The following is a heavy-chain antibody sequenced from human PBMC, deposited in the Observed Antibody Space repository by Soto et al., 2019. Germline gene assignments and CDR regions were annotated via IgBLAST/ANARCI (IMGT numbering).Heavy chain of an antibody. CDR2: INAGNGNT. Sequence: ASVKVCCKASGYTFTSYAMHWLRQAPGQRLEWMGWINAGNGNTKYSQKFQGRVTITRDTSASTAYMELSSLRSEDTAVYYCARDQMPGVGAFEIWGQGTMVTVSS. V-gene: IGHV1-3*01. CDR3: ARDQMPGVGAFEI. D-gene: IGHD2-2*01. J-gene: IGHJ3*02. CDR1: GYTFTSYA.